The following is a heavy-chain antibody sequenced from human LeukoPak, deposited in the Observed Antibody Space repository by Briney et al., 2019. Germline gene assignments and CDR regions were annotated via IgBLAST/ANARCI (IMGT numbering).Heavy chain of an antibody. D-gene: IGHD6-19*01. CDR3: SRDETYSSDWQSNHYYYYMDV. CDR2: INHSGST. J-gene: IGHJ6*03. Sequence: SETLSLTCTVSGGSISSSSYYWGWIRQPPGKGLEWIGEINHSGSTNYNPSLKSRVTISVHTSKNQFSLKLSSVTAADTAVYYYSRDETYSSDWQSNHYYYYMDVWGKGTTVTVSS. CDR1: GGSISSSSYY. V-gene: IGHV4-39*07.